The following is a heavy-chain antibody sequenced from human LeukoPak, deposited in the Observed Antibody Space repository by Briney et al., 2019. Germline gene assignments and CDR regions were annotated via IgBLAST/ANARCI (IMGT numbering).Heavy chain of an antibody. V-gene: IGHV4-59*01. Sequence: SETLSLTCTVSGGSISSYYWSWIRQPPGKGLEWIGYIYYSGSTNYNPSLKSRVTISVDTSKNQFSLKLSSVTAADTAVYYCARSITYRYYYDNSLFWFDPWGQGTLVTVSS. CDR2: IYYSGST. D-gene: IGHD3-22*01. CDR1: GGSISSYY. CDR3: ARSITYRYYYDNSLFWFDP. J-gene: IGHJ5*02.